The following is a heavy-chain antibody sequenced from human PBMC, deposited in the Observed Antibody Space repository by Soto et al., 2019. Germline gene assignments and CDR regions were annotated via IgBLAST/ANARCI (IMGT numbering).Heavy chain of an antibody. D-gene: IGHD3-9*01. V-gene: IGHV4-59*01. CDR3: ARDRLANWFDP. Sequence: SETLSLTCTVSGGSISSYYWNWIRQPPGKGLEWIGYIYYSGSTRYNPSLKSRVTISVDTSKNQFSLKLSSVTAADTAVYYCARDRLANWFDPWGQGTLVTVSS. J-gene: IGHJ5*02. CDR1: GGSISSYY. CDR2: IYYSGST.